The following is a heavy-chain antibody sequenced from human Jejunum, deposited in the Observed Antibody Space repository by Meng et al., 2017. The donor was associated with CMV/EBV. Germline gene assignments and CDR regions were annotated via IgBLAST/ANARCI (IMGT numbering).Heavy chain of an antibody. CDR3: ARGTGAGNY. D-gene: IGHD1-26*01. CDR2: TSAYNTHT. V-gene: IGHV1-18*01. CDR1: GYTFTDFG. J-gene: IGHJ4*02. Sequence: HVQLVQSGPEGKKPGASVRVSCKTSGYTFTDFGISWVRQAPGQGLEWMGWTSAYNTHTNYAQKFQDRFTMTTDTSTNTAYMELRNLRSDDTAIYYCARGTGAGNYWGPGTLVTVSS.